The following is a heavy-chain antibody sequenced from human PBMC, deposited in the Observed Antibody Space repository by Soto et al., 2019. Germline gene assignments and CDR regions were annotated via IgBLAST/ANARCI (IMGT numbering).Heavy chain of an antibody. V-gene: IGHV1-18*01. J-gene: IGHJ4*02. D-gene: IGHD2-8*01. CDR2: ISAYNGNT. CDR3: ARGEAGCTNGVCLFDY. Sequence: QVQLVQSGAEVKKPGASVKVSCKASGYTFTSYGISWVRQAPGPGLAWMGWISAYNGNTNYAQKLQGRVTMTTDTSTSTAYMELRSLRSDDTAVYYCARGEAGCTNGVCLFDYWGQGTLVTVSS. CDR1: GYTFTSYG.